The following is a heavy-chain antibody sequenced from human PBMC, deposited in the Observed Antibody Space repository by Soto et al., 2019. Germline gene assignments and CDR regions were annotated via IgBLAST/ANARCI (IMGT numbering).Heavy chain of an antibody. CDR3: ARDPTPTGTADDS. CDR2: INEDGRQT. Sequence: EVDLVESGGTLVQPGGSLRLSCAASGFDFSFYWMTWVRQAPGKGLEWVATINEDGRQTFHVDSVRGRFTISRDNAKNSLHLQMNSLRVEDTAVYYCARDPTPTGTADDSWGQGTLVTVSS. J-gene: IGHJ5*01. D-gene: IGHD1-1*01. CDR1: GFDFSFYW. V-gene: IGHV3-7*01.